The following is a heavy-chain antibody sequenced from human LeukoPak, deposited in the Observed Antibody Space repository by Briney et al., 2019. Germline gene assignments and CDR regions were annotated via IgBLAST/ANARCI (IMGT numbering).Heavy chain of an antibody. Sequence: SVKVSCKASGGTFSSYAISWVRQAPGQGLEWMGGITPIFGTANYAQKFQGRVTITADESTSTAYMELSSLRSEDTAVYYCARDIGFLYSSSPADWFDPWGQGTLVTVSS. CDR2: ITPIFGTA. CDR3: ARDIGFLYSSSPADWFDP. J-gene: IGHJ5*02. V-gene: IGHV1-69*01. CDR1: GGTFSSYA. D-gene: IGHD6-6*01.